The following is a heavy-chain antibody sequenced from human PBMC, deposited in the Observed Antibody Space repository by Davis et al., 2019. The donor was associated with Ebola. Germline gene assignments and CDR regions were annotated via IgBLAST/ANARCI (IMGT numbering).Heavy chain of an antibody. CDR3: ARDLGYCSGGSCYSANWFDP. Sequence: ASVQVSCKASGYTFTSYAMHWVRHAPGQRLEWMGWINAGNGNTKYSQKFQGRVTMTRDTSTSTVYMELSSLRSEDTAVYYCARDLGYCSGGSCYSANWFDPWGQGTLVTVSS. CDR2: INAGNGNT. V-gene: IGHV1-3*01. J-gene: IGHJ5*02. CDR1: GYTFTSYA. D-gene: IGHD2-15*01.